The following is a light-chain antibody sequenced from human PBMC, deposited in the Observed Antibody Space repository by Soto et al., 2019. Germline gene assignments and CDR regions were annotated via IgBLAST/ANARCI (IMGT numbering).Light chain of an antibody. J-gene: IGKJ2*01. V-gene: IGKV1-5*03. CDR2: RSS. CDR1: QSISNW. CDR3: QQYNSYPYT. Sequence: DIPMTQSPSTLSASVGDRVAITCRASQSISNWLAWYQQKSGKAPKLLIYRSSSLQSGVPSRFSGSRSGTEFTLTISSLQPDDFATYHCQQYNSYPYTFGQGTKLEIK.